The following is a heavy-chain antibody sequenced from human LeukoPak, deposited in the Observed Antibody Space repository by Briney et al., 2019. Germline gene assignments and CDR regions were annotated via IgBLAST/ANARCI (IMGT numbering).Heavy chain of an antibody. Sequence: GGSLRLSRAASGFTFAGYGMSWVRQAPGKGLEWVSFITTNGGRTSYADSVEGRFTISRDNPRNTLYMQMNSLRDEDTAVYYCAIMHGYYDGTGYWVQWGQGTLVTVSS. J-gene: IGHJ1*01. D-gene: IGHD3-22*01. CDR3: AIMHGYYDGTGYWVQ. CDR1: GFTFAGYG. CDR2: ITTNGGRT. V-gene: IGHV3-23*01.